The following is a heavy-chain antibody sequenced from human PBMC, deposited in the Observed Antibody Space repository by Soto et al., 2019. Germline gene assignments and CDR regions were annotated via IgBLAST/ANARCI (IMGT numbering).Heavy chain of an antibody. V-gene: IGHV1-18*01. CDR2: ISVYSGDT. CDR1: GYTFATYG. J-gene: IGHJ4*02. D-gene: IGHD2-2*01. CDR3: ARGGFCTSSSCYGGFDY. Sequence: QIPLVQSGAEVKKTGASVRVSCRASGYTFATYGITWVRQAPGQGLEWIGWISVYSGDTNYAQNLQGRVTMTTDTSTTTAYLDLGSLTSDDTAVYYCARGGFCTSSSCYGGFDYWGQGTLLTVSS.